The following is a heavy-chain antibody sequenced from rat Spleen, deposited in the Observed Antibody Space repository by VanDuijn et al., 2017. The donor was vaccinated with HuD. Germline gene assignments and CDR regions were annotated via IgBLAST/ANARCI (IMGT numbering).Heavy chain of an antibody. V-gene: IGHV5-29*01. J-gene: IGHJ2*01. CDR1: GFTFSDYG. CDR2: ISYGDRSGHSST. CDR3: ARHGYNSYFDT. Sequence: EVQLVESGGGVVQPGRSLKLSCAASGFTFSDYGMAWVRQGPTKGLEWVATISYGDRSGHSSTYYRDSVKGRFTISRDNAKSTLSLQMDSLRSEDTATYYCARHGYNSYFDTGAKESWSQSPQ. D-gene: IGHD1-9*01.